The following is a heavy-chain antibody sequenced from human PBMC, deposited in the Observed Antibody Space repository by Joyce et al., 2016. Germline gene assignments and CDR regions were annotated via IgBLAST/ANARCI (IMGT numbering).Heavy chain of an antibody. J-gene: IGHJ4*02. Sequence: LQLQESGPGLVKPSETLSLTCTVSGGAITSSTYYWGWLRQPPGKGLEWIGNIHYTGTTYYTPSHKSRVTVSVDMSKNQFSLRLTSVTAADTAVYYCARQAIFGVVTYYFDYWGQGALVTVSS. CDR1: GGAITSSTYY. CDR3: ARQAIFGVVTYYFDY. V-gene: IGHV4-39*01. D-gene: IGHD3-3*01. CDR2: IHYTGTT.